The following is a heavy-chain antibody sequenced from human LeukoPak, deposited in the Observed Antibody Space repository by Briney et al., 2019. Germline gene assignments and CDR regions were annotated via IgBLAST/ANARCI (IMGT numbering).Heavy chain of an antibody. Sequence: NSSETLSLTCTVSGGSISSSSYYWGWIRQPPGKGLEWIGSIYYSGSTYYNPSLKSRVTISVDTSKNQFSLKLSSVTAADTAVYYCARHPINIAAVRRLGGIYYYYYMDVWGKGTTVTISS. CDR3: ARHPINIAAVRRLGGIYYYYYMDV. V-gene: IGHV4-39*01. J-gene: IGHJ6*03. CDR2: IYYSGST. D-gene: IGHD6-13*01. CDR1: GGSISSSSYY.